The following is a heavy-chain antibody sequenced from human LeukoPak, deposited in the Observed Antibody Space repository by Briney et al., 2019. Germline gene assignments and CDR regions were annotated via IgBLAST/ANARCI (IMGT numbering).Heavy chain of an antibody. CDR1: GGTFSSYA. CDR3: AREVGTGTTDWFDP. D-gene: IGHD1-7*01. Sequence: ASVKVSCKASGGTFSSYAISWVRQAPGQGLEWMGWISAYDGNTNYAQKLQGRVTMTTDTSTSTAYMELRSLRSDDTAVYYCAREVGTGTTDWFDPWGQGTLVTVSS. J-gene: IGHJ5*02. V-gene: IGHV1-18*01. CDR2: ISAYDGNT.